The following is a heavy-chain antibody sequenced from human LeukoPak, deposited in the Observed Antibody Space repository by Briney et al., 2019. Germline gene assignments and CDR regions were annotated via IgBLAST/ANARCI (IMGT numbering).Heavy chain of an antibody. D-gene: IGHD4/OR15-4a*01. Sequence: ASVKVSCKASGYTFTNYYLHWGRQAPGQGLERMGIVNPTSGSTSYAQKFQGTVTMTRDVSTSTVYMELSRLRSEDTAVYYCASQDEANYHMDVWGKGTTVTVSS. J-gene: IGHJ6*03. CDR3: ASQDEANYHMDV. CDR1: GYTFTNYY. CDR2: VNPTSGST. V-gene: IGHV1-46*01.